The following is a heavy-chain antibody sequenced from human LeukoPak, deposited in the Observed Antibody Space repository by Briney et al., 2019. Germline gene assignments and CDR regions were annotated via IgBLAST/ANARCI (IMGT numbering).Heavy chain of an antibody. V-gene: IGHV3-33*01. D-gene: IGHD2/OR15-2a*01. CDR3: AREGPRGNSQFDY. CDR1: GFTFSSYG. J-gene: IGHJ4*02. CDR2: IWYDGSNK. Sequence: GGSLRLSCAASGFTFSSYGMHWVRQAPGKGPEWVALIWYDGSNKYYADSVKGRLTISRDNSKNTLYLQMNSLRAEDTAVYYCAREGPRGNSQFDYWGQGTLVTVSS.